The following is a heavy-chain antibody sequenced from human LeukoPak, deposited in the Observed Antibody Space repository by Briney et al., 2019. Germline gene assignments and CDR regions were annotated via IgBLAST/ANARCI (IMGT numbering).Heavy chain of an antibody. CDR2: IYSGGST. D-gene: IGHD2-2*01. CDR1: GFTVSSNY. J-gene: IGHJ4*02. V-gene: IGHV3-53*01. CDR3: AREADCSSTSCYAPYFDY. Sequence: GGSLRLSCAASGFTVSSNYMSWVRQAPGKGLEWVSVIYSGGSTYYADSVKGRFTISRDNSKNTLYLQINSLRAEDTAVYYCAREADCSSTSCYAPYFDYWGQGTLVTVSS.